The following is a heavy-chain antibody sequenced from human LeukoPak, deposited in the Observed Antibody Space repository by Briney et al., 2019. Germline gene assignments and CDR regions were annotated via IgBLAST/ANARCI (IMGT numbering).Heavy chain of an antibody. CDR3: ARDQSEEIWFGELYFDY. CDR2: IYYSGST. CDR1: GGSISSYY. Sequence: SETLSLTCTDSGGSISSYYWSWIRQPPGKGLEWIGYIYYSGSTNYNPSLKSRVTISVDTSKNQFSLKLSSVTAADTAVYYCARDQSEEIWFGELYFDYWGQGTLVTVSS. D-gene: IGHD3-10*01. V-gene: IGHV4-59*01. J-gene: IGHJ4*02.